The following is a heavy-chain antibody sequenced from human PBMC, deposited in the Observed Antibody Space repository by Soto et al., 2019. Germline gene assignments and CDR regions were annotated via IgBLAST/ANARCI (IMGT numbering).Heavy chain of an antibody. CDR2: IYYSGST. V-gene: IGHV4-59*01. D-gene: IGHD6-13*01. CDR3: AREGVSSSWYNYYGMDV. Sequence: SVTLSLTCTVSGGSISSYYWSWIRQPPGKGLEWIGYIYYSGSTNYNPSLKSRVTISVDTSKNQFSLKLSSVTAADTAVYYCAREGVSSSWYNYYGMDVWGQGTTVTVS. CDR1: GGSISSYY. J-gene: IGHJ6*02.